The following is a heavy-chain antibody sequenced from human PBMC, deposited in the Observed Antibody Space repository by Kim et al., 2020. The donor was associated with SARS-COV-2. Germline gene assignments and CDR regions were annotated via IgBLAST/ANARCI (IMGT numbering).Heavy chain of an antibody. V-gene: IGHV3-21*01. D-gene: IGHD6-19*01. J-gene: IGHJ6*02. CDR3: ARDPSSSGWLNYYYYGMDV. Sequence: GGSLRLSCAASGFTFSSYSMNWVRQAPGKGLEWVSSISSSSSYIYYADSVKGRFTISRDNAKNSLYLQMNSLRAEDTAVYYCARDPSSSGWLNYYYYGMDVWGQGTTVTVSS. CDR1: GFTFSSYS. CDR2: ISSSSSYI.